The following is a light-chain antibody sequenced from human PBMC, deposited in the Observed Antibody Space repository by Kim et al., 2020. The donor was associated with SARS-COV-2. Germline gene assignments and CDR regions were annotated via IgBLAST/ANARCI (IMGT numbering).Light chain of an antibody. CDR1: QSVSSY. J-gene: IGKJ2*01. CDR3: QQRSNWPPDYT. V-gene: IGKV3-11*01. Sequence: CPEERATSSCRASQSVSSYLAWYQRKPGQAPRLLIYDASKRATGIPARFSGSGSGTDFTLTISSLEPEDFAVYYCQQRSNWPPDYTFGQGTKLEI. CDR2: DAS.